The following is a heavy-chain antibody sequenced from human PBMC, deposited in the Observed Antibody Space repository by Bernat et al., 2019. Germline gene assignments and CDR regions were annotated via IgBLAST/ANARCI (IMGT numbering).Heavy chain of an antibody. J-gene: IGHJ5*02. CDR2: ISSSSSYI. CDR1: GFTFSSYS. V-gene: IGHV3-21*01. D-gene: IGHD5-18*01. CDR3: ARDRVYSYGYSGFDP. Sequence: EVQLVESGGGLVKPGGSLRLFCAASGFTFSSYSMNWVRQAPGKGLEWVSSISSSSSYIYYADSVKGRFTISRDNAKNSLYLQMNSLRAEDTAVYYCARDRVYSYGYSGFDPWGQGTLVTVSS.